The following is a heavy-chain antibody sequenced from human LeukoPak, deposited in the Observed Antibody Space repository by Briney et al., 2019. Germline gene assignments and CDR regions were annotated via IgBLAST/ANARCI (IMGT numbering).Heavy chain of an antibody. Sequence: GGSLRLSCAASGFTFSSYAMSWVRQAPGKGLEWVSAISGSGGSTYYADSVKGRFTISRDNSKNTLYLQMNSLRAEDTAVYYCANQKWELDASDIWGQGTMVTVSS. CDR1: GFTFSSYA. CDR3: ANQKWELDASDI. J-gene: IGHJ3*02. D-gene: IGHD1-26*01. CDR2: ISGSGGST. V-gene: IGHV3-23*01.